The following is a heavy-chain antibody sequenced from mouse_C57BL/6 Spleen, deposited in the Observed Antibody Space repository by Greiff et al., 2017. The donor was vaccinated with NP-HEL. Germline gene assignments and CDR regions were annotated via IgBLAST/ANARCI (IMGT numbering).Heavy chain of an antibody. D-gene: IGHD3-3*01. CDR2: IDPNSGGS. V-gene: IGHV1-72*01. J-gene: IGHJ3*01. CDR1: GYTFTSYW. Sequence: VQLQQPGAELVKPGASVKLSCTASGYTFTSYWMHWVKQRPGRGLEWIGMIDPNSGGSTYNENFKSKATLTVDKPSSTANMQLSSLTSEDSAVYYCARWGRGFAYWGQGTLVTVSA. CDR3: ARWGRGFAY.